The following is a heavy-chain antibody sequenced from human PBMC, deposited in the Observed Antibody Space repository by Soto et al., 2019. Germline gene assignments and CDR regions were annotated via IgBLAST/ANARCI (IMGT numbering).Heavy chain of an antibody. Sequence: GASVKVSCKASGGTFSSYAISWVRQAPGQGFEWMGGIIPIFGTANYAQKFQGRVTITADESTSTAYMELSSLRSEDTAVYYCARESQPDIVVVPAAFDYWGQGTLVTVSS. D-gene: IGHD2-2*01. CDR3: ARESQPDIVVVPAAFDY. CDR1: GGTFSSYA. J-gene: IGHJ4*02. V-gene: IGHV1-69*13. CDR2: IIPIFGTA.